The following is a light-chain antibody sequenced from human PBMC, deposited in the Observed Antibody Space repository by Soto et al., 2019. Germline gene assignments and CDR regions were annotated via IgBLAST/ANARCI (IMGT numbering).Light chain of an antibody. CDR2: GNS. V-gene: IGLV1-40*01. J-gene: IGLJ1*01. Sequence: QSVLTQPPSVSGAPGQRVTISCTGSSSNIGAGYDVHWYQQLPGTAPKLLIYGNSNRPSGVPDRFSGSKSGTSASLAITGLQAEDEADYYWPSYGSRRSYVFGTGTKVTVL. CDR3: PSYGSRRSYV. CDR1: SSNIGAGYD.